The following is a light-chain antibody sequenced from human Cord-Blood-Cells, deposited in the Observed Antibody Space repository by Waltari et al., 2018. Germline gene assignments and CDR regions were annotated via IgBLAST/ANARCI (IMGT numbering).Light chain of an antibody. CDR2: DAS. CDR3: QQYDNLPIT. CDR1: QDISNY. Sequence: DIQMTQSPSSLXASVXDXVTXTCQASQDISNYLNWYQQKPGKAPKLLIYDASNLETGVPSRFSGSGSGTDFTFTISSLQPEDIATYYCQQYDNLPITFGQGTRLEIK. J-gene: IGKJ5*01. V-gene: IGKV1-33*01.